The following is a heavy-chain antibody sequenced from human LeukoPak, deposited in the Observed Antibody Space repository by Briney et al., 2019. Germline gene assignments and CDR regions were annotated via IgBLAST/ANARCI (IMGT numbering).Heavy chain of an antibody. V-gene: IGHV4-38-2*01. CDR1: GYSMTTGYY. CDR3: GRGGPSELDP. J-gene: IGHJ5*02. D-gene: IGHD1-14*01. CDR2: VSRSGKT. Sequence: SETLSLTCAVSGYSMTTGYYWGWIRQPPGKGLEWIGKVSRSGKTDYNPSLKSRVTISVDTSKNQFSLKLNSVTAADTAVYYCGRGGPSELDPWGQGTLVTVSS.